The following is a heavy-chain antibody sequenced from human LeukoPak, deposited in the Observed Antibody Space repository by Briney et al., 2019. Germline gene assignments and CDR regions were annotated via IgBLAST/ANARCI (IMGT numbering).Heavy chain of an antibody. D-gene: IGHD2-15*01. CDR1: GFTFSSYA. Sequence: GGSLRLSCAASGFTFSSYAMSWVHQAPGKGLERVSAISGSGGSTYYADSVKGRFTISRDNSKNTLYLQMNSLRAEDTAVYYCAKDRCSGGSCYTYFDYWGQGTLVTVSS. CDR3: AKDRCSGGSCYTYFDY. J-gene: IGHJ4*02. V-gene: IGHV3-23*01. CDR2: ISGSGGST.